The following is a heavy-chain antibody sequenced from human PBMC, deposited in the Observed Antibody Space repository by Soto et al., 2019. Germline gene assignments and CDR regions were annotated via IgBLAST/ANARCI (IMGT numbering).Heavy chain of an antibody. Sequence: ASVKVSCKASGGTFSSYTISWVRQAPGQGLEWMGRIIPILGIANYAQKFQGRVTITADKSTSTAYMELSSLRSEDTAVYYCARDVGRAVGAIFGVVTSPYMDVWGKGTTVTVSS. J-gene: IGHJ6*03. CDR3: ARDVGRAVGAIFGVVTSPYMDV. V-gene: IGHV1-69*04. CDR1: GGTFSSYT. D-gene: IGHD3-3*01. CDR2: IIPILGIA.